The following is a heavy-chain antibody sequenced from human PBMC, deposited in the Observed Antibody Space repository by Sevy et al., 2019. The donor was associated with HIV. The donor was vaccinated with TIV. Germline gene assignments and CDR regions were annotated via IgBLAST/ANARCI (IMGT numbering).Heavy chain of an antibody. Sequence: SETLSLTCTVSGVSVSSGEYYWTWIRQPPGKGLEWIGYVYFSGYTNYNPSLKSRVTISIDTSKNQFSLKLSSVTAADTAVYYCATDQYYDIVTAFFGVDVWGQGTTVTVSS. CDR1: GVSVSSGEYY. D-gene: IGHD3-9*01. V-gene: IGHV4-61*08. J-gene: IGHJ6*02. CDR3: ATDQYYDIVTAFFGVDV. CDR2: VYFSGYT.